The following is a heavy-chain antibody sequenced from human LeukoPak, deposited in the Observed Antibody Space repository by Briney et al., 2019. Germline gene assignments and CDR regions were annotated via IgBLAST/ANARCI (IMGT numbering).Heavy chain of an antibody. D-gene: IGHD3-10*01. CDR3: AGVTFGSGSYTPFDP. Sequence: PGGSLRLSCAASGFSVSSNYMNWVRQAPGKGLEWVSVIYSGGATYYADSVKGRFTISRDNSKNTLYLQMNGLRAEDTAVYYCAGVTFGSGSYTPFDPWGQGTLVTVSS. V-gene: IGHV3-66*02. CDR1: GFSVSSNY. CDR2: IYSGGAT. J-gene: IGHJ5*02.